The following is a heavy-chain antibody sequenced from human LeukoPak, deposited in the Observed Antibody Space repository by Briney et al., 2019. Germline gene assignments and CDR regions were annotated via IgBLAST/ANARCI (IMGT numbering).Heavy chain of an antibody. CDR2: IKQDGSEK. Sequence: GGSLRLSCAASGFTFSSYWMSWVRQAPGKGLEWVANIKQDGSEKYYVDSVKGRFTISRDNAKNSLYLQRNSLRAEDTAVYYCARESIAVAPDDWFDPWGQGTLVTVSS. D-gene: IGHD6-19*01. CDR1: GFTFSSYW. CDR3: ARESIAVAPDDWFDP. J-gene: IGHJ5*02. V-gene: IGHV3-7*01.